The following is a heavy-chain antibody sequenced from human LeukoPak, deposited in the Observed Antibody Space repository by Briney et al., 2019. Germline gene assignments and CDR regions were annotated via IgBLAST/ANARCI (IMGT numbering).Heavy chain of an antibody. D-gene: IGHD3-22*01. CDR2: ISAYNGNT. CDR1: GYTFTDFG. V-gene: IGHV1-18*01. J-gene: IGHJ4*02. Sequence: ASVKVSCKASGYTFTDFGIGWVRQAPGQGLEWMAWISAYNGNTKSAQRFQGRVTLTTDISMNIAYMELRSLRSDDTAVFYCTRDLGHFSDSSVFFDYWGQGTLVTVSS. CDR3: TRDLGHFSDSSVFFDY.